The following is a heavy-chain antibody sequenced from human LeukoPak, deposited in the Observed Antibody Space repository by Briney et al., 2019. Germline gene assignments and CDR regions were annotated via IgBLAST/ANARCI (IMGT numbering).Heavy chain of an antibody. V-gene: IGHV4-59*01. J-gene: IGHJ3*02. Sequence: SETLSLTCTVSGGSISSYYWSWIRQPPGKGLEWVGYIYYSGSTNYNPSLKSRVTISVDTSKNQFSLKLTSVTAADTAVYFCAALRFSQSTFDIWGQGTWVTVSS. CDR2: IYYSGST. CDR3: AALRFSQSTFDI. CDR1: GGSISSYY. D-gene: IGHD5-12*01.